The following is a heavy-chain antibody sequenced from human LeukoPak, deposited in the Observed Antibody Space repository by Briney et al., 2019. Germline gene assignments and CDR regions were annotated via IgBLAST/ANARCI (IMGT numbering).Heavy chain of an antibody. V-gene: IGHV3-23*05. CDR3: ARDYKADF. J-gene: IGHJ4*02. CDR1: GFTFSTHA. D-gene: IGHD3-10*01. CDR2: IDIYATKT. Sequence: GGSLRLSCATSGFTFSTHAMTWVRQAPGKGLEWVSAIDIYATKTNYADSVKGRFTISRDNSKNTLYLQMNSLRGEDTAIYYCARDYKADFWGQGTLVTVSS.